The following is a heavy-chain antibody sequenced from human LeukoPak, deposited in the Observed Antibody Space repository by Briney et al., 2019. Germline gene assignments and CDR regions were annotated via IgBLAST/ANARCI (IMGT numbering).Heavy chain of an antibody. V-gene: IGHV3-48*01. CDR1: GFNFSRFS. Sequence: GGSLRLSCAASGFNFSRFSVNWVRQARGKGREWVSYISRDSGVTYYADSVRGRFTISRDNAQNSLSLQMSSLRPEDTAIYYCARDHDWAFDVWGQGTMVTVSS. J-gene: IGHJ3*01. D-gene: IGHD3-9*01. CDR2: ISRDSGVT. CDR3: ARDHDWAFDV.